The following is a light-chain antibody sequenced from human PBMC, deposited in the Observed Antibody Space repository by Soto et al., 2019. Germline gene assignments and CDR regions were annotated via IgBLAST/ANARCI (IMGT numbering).Light chain of an antibody. Sequence: QSALTQPASVSGSPGQSIAISCTGTSSDVGSYKYVSWFQQHPGKAPKLVIYEVNNRPSGVSNRFSGSKSGNTASLTISGLQAEDEADYYCRSFTTTYTWVFGGGTKLTVL. CDR1: SSDVGSYKY. J-gene: IGLJ3*02. V-gene: IGLV2-14*01. CDR2: EVN. CDR3: RSFTTTYTWV.